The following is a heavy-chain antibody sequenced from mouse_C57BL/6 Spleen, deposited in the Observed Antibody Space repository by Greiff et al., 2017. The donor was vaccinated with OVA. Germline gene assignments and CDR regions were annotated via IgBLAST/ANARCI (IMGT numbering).Heavy chain of an antibody. D-gene: IGHD1-1*01. J-gene: IGHJ4*01. CDR1: GYSFTGYF. V-gene: IGHV1-20*01. CDR3: ARSGGSSFYAMDY. CDR2: INPYNGDT. Sequence: VQLQQSGPELVKPGDSVQISCKASGYSFTGYFMNWVMQSHGKSLEWIGRINPYNGDTLYNQKFKGKATLTVDKSSSTAHMELRSLTSEDSAVYYCARSGGSSFYAMDYWGQGTSVTVSS.